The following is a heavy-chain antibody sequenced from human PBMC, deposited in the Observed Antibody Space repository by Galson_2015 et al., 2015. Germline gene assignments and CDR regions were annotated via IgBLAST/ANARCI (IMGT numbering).Heavy chain of an antibody. Sequence: SVKVSCKASGYTFTSYGISWVRQAPGQGLEWMGWISAYNGNTNYAQKLQGRVTMTTDTSTSTAYMELRSLRSDDTAVYYCARVHWTGEWELHDAYYFDYWGQGTLVTVSS. CDR2: ISAYNGNT. D-gene: IGHD1-26*01. CDR1: GYTFTSYG. V-gene: IGHV1-18*04. CDR3: ARVHWTGEWELHDAYYFDY. J-gene: IGHJ4*02.